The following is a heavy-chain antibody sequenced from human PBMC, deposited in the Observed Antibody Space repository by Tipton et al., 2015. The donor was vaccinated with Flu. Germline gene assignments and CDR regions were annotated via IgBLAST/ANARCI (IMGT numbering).Heavy chain of an antibody. CDR2: INHSGST. CDR1: GGSFSGYY. D-gene: IGHD2-21*02. Sequence: LRLSCAVYGGSFSGYYWSWIRQPPGKGLEWIGEINHSGSTNYNPSLKSRVTISGDTSKNQFSLKLSSVTAADTAVYYCATHCVGVCSHAFDIWSQGTMVTVSS. V-gene: IGHV4-34*01. CDR3: ATHCVGVCSHAFDI. J-gene: IGHJ3*02.